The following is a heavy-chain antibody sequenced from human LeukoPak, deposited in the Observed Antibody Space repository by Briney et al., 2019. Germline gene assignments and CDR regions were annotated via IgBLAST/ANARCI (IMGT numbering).Heavy chain of an antibody. Sequence: SETLSLTCTVSGGSISSYYWSWIRQPAGKGLEWIGCIYTSGSTNYNPSLKSRVTTSVDTSKNQFSLSLTSVTAADTAVYYCARDPGENYPYNWFDPWGQGTLVTVSS. D-gene: IGHD5-24*01. V-gene: IGHV4-4*07. CDR2: IYTSGST. CDR3: ARDPGENYPYNWFDP. CDR1: GGSISSYY. J-gene: IGHJ5*02.